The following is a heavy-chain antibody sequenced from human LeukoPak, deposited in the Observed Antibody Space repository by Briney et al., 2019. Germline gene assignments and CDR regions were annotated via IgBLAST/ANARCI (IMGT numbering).Heavy chain of an antibody. Sequence: SGESLKISCKGSGYSFTSYWIGWVRQMPGKGLEWMGIIYPGDSDTRYSPSFQGQVTISADKSISTAYLQWSILKASDTAMYYYARGPPNGYNYGSYYFDYWGQGTLVTVSS. CDR2: IYPGDSDT. V-gene: IGHV5-51*01. CDR3: ARGPPNGYNYGSYYFDY. J-gene: IGHJ4*02. D-gene: IGHD5-24*01. CDR1: GYSFTSYW.